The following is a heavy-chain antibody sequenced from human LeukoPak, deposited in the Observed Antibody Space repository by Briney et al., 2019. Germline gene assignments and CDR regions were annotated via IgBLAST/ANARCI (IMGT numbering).Heavy chain of an antibody. CDR3: AKTVDTAMVIDCGGDCYPSYYFDY. D-gene: IGHD2-21*01. CDR1: GYTFTSYG. J-gene: IGHJ4*02. V-gene: IGHV1-18*01. CDR2: ISAYNGNT. Sequence: GASVKVSCKASGYTFTSYGISWVRQAPGQGLEWMGWISAYNGNTNYAQKLQGRVTMTTDTSTSTAYMELRSLRSDDTAVYYCAKTVDTAMVIDCGGDCYPSYYFDYWGQGTLVTVSS.